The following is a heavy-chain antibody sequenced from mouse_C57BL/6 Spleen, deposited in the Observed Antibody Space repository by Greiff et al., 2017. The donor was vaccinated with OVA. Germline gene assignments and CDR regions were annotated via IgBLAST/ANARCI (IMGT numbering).Heavy chain of an antibody. V-gene: IGHV1-62-2*01. Sequence: QVQLKESGAELVKPGASVKLSCKASGYTFTGYTIHWVKQRPGQGLEWIGWFYPGSGSIKYNEKFKDKATLTADKSSSTVYMELSRLTSDDSAVSFCARHVNSNYFFNYFDDWGQGTTLTVSS. CDR1: GYTFTGYT. CDR3: ARHVNSNYFFNYFDD. D-gene: IGHD2-5*01. CDR2: FYPGSGSI. J-gene: IGHJ2*01.